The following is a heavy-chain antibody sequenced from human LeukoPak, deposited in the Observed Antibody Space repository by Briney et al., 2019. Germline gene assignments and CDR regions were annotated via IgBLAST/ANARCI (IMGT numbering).Heavy chain of an antibody. CDR3: ARQRWGDYGRVDY. D-gene: IGHD4/OR15-4a*01. CDR2: IYYSGST. Sequence: SETLSLTCTVSGGSISSSSYYWVWICQPPGKGLECIGGIYYSGSTYYNPSLKSRVTISVDTSKNQFSLKLSSVTAADTAVYYCARQRWGDYGRVDYWGQGTLVTVSS. J-gene: IGHJ4*02. V-gene: IGHV4-39*01. CDR1: GGSISSSSYY.